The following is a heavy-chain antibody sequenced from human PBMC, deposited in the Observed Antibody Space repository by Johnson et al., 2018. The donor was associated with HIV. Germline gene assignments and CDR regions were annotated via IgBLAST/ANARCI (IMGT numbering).Heavy chain of an antibody. V-gene: IGHV3-30*10. CDR2: ISDDESKT. Sequence: QVQLVESGGGLVQPGGSLRLSCAASGFTFSAYAMHWVRQAPGKGLEWVAAISDDESKTYYTDSMKGRFTVSRDNSKNTLYLQMNSLRTEDTAVYYCARAGRFTMIQGAFDIWGQGTMVTVSS. J-gene: IGHJ3*02. CDR3: ARAGRFTMIQGAFDI. CDR1: GFTFSAYA. D-gene: IGHD3-22*01.